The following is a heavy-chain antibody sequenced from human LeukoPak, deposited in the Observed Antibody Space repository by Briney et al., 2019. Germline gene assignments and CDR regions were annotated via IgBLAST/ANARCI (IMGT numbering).Heavy chain of an antibody. Sequence: PGRSLRLSCAASGFTFDDYAMHWVRQAPGKGLEWVSGVSWNSGSIGYADSVKGRFTISRDNAKNSLYLQMNSLRAEDTALYYCAKDSSSSLDYWGQGTLVTVSS. CDR1: GFTFDDYA. CDR2: VSWNSGSI. CDR3: AKDSSSSLDY. J-gene: IGHJ4*02. D-gene: IGHD6-6*01. V-gene: IGHV3-9*01.